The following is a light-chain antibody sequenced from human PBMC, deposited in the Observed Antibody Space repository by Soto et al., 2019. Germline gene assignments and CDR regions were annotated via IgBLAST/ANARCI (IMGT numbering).Light chain of an antibody. CDR3: AAWDDSLSGLWV. J-gene: IGLJ3*02. V-gene: IGLV1-47*01. CDR2: RNN. CDR1: SSDIGSNY. Sequence: QCVLTQPPSASGTPGQRVTISCSGSSSDIGSNYVYWYQQLPGTAPKLLIYRNNQRPSGVPDRFSGSKSGTSASLAISGLRSEDEADYYCAAWDDSLSGLWVFGGGTKLTDL.